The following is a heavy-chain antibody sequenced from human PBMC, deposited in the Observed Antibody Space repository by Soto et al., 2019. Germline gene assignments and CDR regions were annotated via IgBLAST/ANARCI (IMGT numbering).Heavy chain of an antibody. CDR3: AKDRSNSWAFDY. D-gene: IGHD6-13*01. J-gene: IGHJ4*02. CDR2: ISYDERNK. V-gene: IGHV3-30*18. CDR1: GCTVSSYG. Sequence: GGSLRLSCAAAGCTVSSYGMHWVRQAPGKGLEWVALISYDERNKYYADSVKGRFTISRDISKNMLYLQMNSLRAEDTAVYYCAKDRSNSWAFDYWGQGTLVTVSS.